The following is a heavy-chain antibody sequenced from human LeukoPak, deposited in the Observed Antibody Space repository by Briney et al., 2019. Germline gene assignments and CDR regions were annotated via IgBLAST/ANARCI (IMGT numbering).Heavy chain of an antibody. CDR2: IYYSGST. CDR3: AWKFDTYYFDY. CDR1: GGSISSGDYY. D-gene: IGHD1-1*01. Sequence: SETLSLTCTVSGGSISSGDYYWSWIRQPPGKGLEWIGYIYYSGSTYYNPSLKSRVTISVDTSKNQFSLKLSSVTAADTAVYYCAWKFDTYYFDYWGQGTLVTVSS. V-gene: IGHV4-30-4*08. J-gene: IGHJ4*02.